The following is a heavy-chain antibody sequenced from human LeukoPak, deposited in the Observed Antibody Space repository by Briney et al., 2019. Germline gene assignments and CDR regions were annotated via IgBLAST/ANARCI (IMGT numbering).Heavy chain of an antibody. Sequence: SGGSLRLSCSASGFIFSSYYMHWVRQAPGKGLEYVSAITTNGGSTYYADSVKGRFTISRDNSKNTLYLQMSSLRADGTAVYYCARNVGWSTTGWGQGTLVTVSS. V-gene: IGHV3-64D*09. D-gene: IGHD5/OR15-5a*01. J-gene: IGHJ4*02. CDR1: GFIFSSYY. CDR2: ITTNGGST. CDR3: ARNVGWSTTG.